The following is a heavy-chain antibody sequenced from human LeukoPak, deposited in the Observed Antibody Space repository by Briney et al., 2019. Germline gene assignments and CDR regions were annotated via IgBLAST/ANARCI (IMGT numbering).Heavy chain of an antibody. V-gene: IGHV1-8*01. Sequence: ASVKISCKASGYTFTNYDINWVRQATGQGLEWMGYKNPNSGSSAYAQKFQGRVTITTDASISTAYMEVSGLRSEDTALYYCTREGLDYWGPGTLVTVSS. CDR2: KNPNSGSS. J-gene: IGHJ4*02. CDR1: GYTFTNYD. CDR3: TREGLDY.